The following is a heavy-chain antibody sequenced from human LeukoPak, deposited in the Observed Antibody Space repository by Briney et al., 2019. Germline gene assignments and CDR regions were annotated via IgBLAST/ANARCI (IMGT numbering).Heavy chain of an antibody. D-gene: IGHD3-22*01. CDR3: ARGLIYYYDSSGYYPY. V-gene: IGHV4-34*01. CDR2: INHSGST. Sequence: SETLSLTCAVYGGSFSGYYWSWIRQPPGKGLEWIGEINHSGSTNYNPSLKSRATISVDTSKNQFSLKLSSVTAADTAVYYCARGLIYYYDSSGYYPYWGQGTLVTVSS. CDR1: GGSFSGYY. J-gene: IGHJ4*02.